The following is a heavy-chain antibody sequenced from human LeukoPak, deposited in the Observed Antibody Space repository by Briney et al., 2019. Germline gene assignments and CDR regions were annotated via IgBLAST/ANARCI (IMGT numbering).Heavy chain of an antibody. J-gene: IGHJ4*02. D-gene: IGHD2-21*02. V-gene: IGHV3-7*01. CDR1: GFTFSSYE. CDR3: AKDIVGGGDDY. CDR2: IQEDGKKE. Sequence: PGGSLRLSCAASGFTFSSYEMSWVRQAPGKGLEWVANIQEDGKKENYVDSVRGRFTISRDNAKNSIYLQMNSLRVEDTAVYYCAKDIVGGGDDYWGQGTLVIVSS.